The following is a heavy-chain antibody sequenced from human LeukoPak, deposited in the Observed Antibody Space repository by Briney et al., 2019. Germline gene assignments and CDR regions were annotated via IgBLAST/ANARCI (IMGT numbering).Heavy chain of an antibody. Sequence: PSETLSPTCAVYGGSFSGYSWGWIPQPPGKGLEWIGEINNSGSTKYTPSLKSRVTIPVDTSKNQFSLKLSSVTAADTAVYYCARGSRDLWFGELLGQFDYWGQGTLVTVSS. CDR1: GGSFSGYS. J-gene: IGHJ4*02. V-gene: IGHV4-34*01. CDR3: ARGSRDLWFGELLGQFDY. CDR2: INNSGST. D-gene: IGHD3-10*01.